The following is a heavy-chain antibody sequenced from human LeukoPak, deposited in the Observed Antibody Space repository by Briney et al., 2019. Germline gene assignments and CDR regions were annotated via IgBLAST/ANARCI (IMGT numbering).Heavy chain of an antibody. D-gene: IGHD2-15*01. CDR2: IFQSGHT. J-gene: IGHJ4*02. Sequence: KPSETLSLTCTVSGGSISSSSYYWGWIRHPPEKLLEWTGSIFQSGHTYYSPSLKSRVTISVDTSNNRFSLSLSAVTAADTAIYYCARDTRTAQGFDYWGQGILVTVS. V-gene: IGHV4-39*07. CDR1: GGSISSSSYY. CDR3: ARDTRTAQGFDY.